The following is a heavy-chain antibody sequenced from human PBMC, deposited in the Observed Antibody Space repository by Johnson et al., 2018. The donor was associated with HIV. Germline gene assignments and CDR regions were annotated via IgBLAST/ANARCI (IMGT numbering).Heavy chain of an antibody. CDR2: ISGSGGST. D-gene: IGHD2-2*01. J-gene: IGHJ3*02. CDR1: GFTFSSYA. Sequence: MLLVESGGGLVQPGGSLRLSCAASGFTFSSYAMSWVRQAPGKGLEWVSAISGSGGSTYYADSVKGRFTISRDNSKNTLYLQMNSLRAEDTAVYYWARPEINCSSTSCQKAGAFDIWGQGKWSPSLQ. V-gene: IGHV3-23*04. CDR3: ARPEINCSSTSCQKAGAFDI.